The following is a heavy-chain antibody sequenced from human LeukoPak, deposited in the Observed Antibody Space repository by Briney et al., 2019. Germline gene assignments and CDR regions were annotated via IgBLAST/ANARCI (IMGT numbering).Heavy chain of an antibody. J-gene: IGHJ5*02. CDR3: ARSRKQLWWFDP. V-gene: IGHV4-39*07. Sequence: SETLSLTCTVSSGSISSSTYYWGWIRQPPGKGLEWIGTIYYTGSTYYNPSLKSRVTISVHTSKNQFSLKLTSVTAADTAVYYCARSRKQLWWFDPWGQGTLVTVSS. CDR2: IYYTGST. CDR1: SGSISSSTYY. D-gene: IGHD6-13*01.